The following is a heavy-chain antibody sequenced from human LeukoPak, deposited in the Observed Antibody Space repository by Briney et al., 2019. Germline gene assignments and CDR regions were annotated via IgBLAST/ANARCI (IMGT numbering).Heavy chain of an antibody. J-gene: IGHJ6*02. D-gene: IGHD6-13*01. Sequence: SETQSLTCTVCVGFISLCYWRGMRQPPGKGREGIGYIYYSGSNNYNPSLKSRVTISVDTSKNQFSLKLSSVTAADTAVYYCARGGGSSAYSYYGMDVWGQGTTVTVSS. CDR3: ARGGGSSAYSYYGMDV. CDR2: IYYSGSN. V-gene: IGHV4-59*01. CDR1: VGFISLCY.